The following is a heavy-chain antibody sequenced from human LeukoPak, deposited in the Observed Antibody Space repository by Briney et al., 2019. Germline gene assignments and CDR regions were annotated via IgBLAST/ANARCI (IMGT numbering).Heavy chain of an antibody. CDR1: GFTFSTYS. CDR3: ARVGDCGRASCYAIDY. V-gene: IGHV3-48*02. J-gene: IGHJ4*02. Sequence: GGSLRLSCAASGFTFSTYSMNWVRQAPGKGLEWVSYITGSSNTIYYADSVKGRFTISRDNAKNSLYLQMNSLRDEDTAVYYCARVGDCGRASCYAIDYWGQGTLVTVSS. D-gene: IGHD2-2*01. CDR2: ITGSSNTI.